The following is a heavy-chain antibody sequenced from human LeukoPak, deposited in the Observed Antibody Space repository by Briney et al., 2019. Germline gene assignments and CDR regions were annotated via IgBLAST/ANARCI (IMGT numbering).Heavy chain of an antibody. V-gene: IGHV4-34*01. D-gene: IGHD2-15*01. CDR3: ARGGGPKRRYCSGGSCYNNWFDP. CDR1: GGSFSGYY. J-gene: IGHJ5*02. Sequence: SEILSLTCAVYGGSFSGYYWSWISQPPGRGREWIGEINHSGSTNYNPSLKSRVTISVDTSKNQFSLKLSSVTAADTAVYYCARGGGPKRRYCSGGSCYNNWFDPWGQGTLVTVSS. CDR2: INHSGST.